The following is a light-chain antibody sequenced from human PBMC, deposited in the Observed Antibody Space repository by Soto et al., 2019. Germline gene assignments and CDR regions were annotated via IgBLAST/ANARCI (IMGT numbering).Light chain of an antibody. V-gene: IGLV2-14*01. CDR1: SSDVGGYNY. CDR3: SSYTSSSTGV. Sequence: ALTQPASVSGSPGQSITISCTGTSSDVGGYNYVSWYQQHPGKAPKLMIYDVSNRPSRVSNRFSGSKSGNTASLTISGLQAEDEADYYCSSYTSSSTGVFGTGTKVTVL. CDR2: DVS. J-gene: IGLJ1*01.